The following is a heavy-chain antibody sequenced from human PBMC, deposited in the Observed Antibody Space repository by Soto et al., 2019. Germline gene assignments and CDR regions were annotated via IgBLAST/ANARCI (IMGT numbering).Heavy chain of an antibody. V-gene: IGHV4-39*01. J-gene: IGHJ5*02. CDR1: GGSISSSSYY. CDR2: IYYSGST. D-gene: IGHD4-4*01. CDR3: AGRTGTTPNWFDP. Sequence: SETLSLTCTVSGGSISSSSYYWGWIRQPPGKGLEWIGSIYYSGSTYYNPSLKSRVTISVDTSKNQFSLKLSSVTAADTAVYYCAGRTGTTPNWFDPWGQGTLVTVSS.